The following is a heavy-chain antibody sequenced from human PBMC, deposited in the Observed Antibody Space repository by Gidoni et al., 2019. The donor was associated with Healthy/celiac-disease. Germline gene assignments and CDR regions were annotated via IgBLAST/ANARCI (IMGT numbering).Heavy chain of an antibody. J-gene: IGHJ3*02. Sequence: EVQLVESGGGLVQPGGSLRLSCAASGFTFSSYSMNWVRQAPGKGLEWVSYISSSSSTIYYADSVKGRFTISRDNAKNSLYLQMNSLRDEDTAVYYCARDSIFGVALPNDAFDIWGQGTMVTVSS. D-gene: IGHD3-3*01. V-gene: IGHV3-48*02. CDR2: ISSSSSTI. CDR1: GFTFSSYS. CDR3: ARDSIFGVALPNDAFDI.